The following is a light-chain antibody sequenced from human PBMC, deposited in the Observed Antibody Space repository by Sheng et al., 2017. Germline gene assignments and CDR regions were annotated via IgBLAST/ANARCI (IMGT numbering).Light chain of an antibody. CDR3: QVWDDTGDHPV. J-gene: IGLJ3*02. Sequence: SYVLTQPPSVSVAPGKTAKITCEGNNIGSKGVHWYQQKPGQAPVLVVYDDTARPSGIPERFSGSDSGNTATLTISSVEAGDEAGYYCQVWDDTGDHPVFGGGTKLTVL. CDR1: NIGSKG. V-gene: IGLV3-21*03. CDR2: DDT.